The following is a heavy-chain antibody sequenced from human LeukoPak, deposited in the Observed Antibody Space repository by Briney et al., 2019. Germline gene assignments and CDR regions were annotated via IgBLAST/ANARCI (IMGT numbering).Heavy chain of an antibody. CDR2: IRGSGTST. J-gene: IGHJ4*02. Sequence: GGSLRLSCAGSGFTFSSYGMSWVRQAPGKGLEWVSCIRGSGTSTYYADSVKGRFTISRDNSKNTLYLQMNSLRAEDTAVYYCAKVTYGSGTYGAFDYWGQGTLVTVSS. CDR1: GFTFSSYG. V-gene: IGHV3-23*01. D-gene: IGHD3-10*01. CDR3: AKVTYGSGTYGAFDY.